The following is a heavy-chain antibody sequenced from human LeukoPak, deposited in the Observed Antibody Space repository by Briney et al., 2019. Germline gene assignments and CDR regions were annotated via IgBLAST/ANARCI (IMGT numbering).Heavy chain of an antibody. CDR2: FSPDGI. CDR3: AKDYARGGCSLAHCNPIDS. D-gene: IGHD2-15*01. Sequence: GGSLRLSCAASGFTFSTFAMTWVRQAPGKGLEWVSTFSPDGIHYADPVKGRFAISRDDSMSTLFLQMNSLRAEDTAIYYCAKDYARGGCSLAHCNPIDSWGQGTLVTVSS. V-gene: IGHV3-23*01. J-gene: IGHJ4*02. CDR1: GFTFSTFA.